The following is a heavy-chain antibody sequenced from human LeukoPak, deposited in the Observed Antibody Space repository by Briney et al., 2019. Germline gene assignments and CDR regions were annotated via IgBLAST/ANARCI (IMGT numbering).Heavy chain of an antibody. Sequence: GGSLRLSCAASGFTFSNYGMHWVRQAPGKGLEWVAFIRYDGNTKYYADSVKGRFTISRDNAKNSLYLQMNSLRAEDTAVYYCARDPSLGYCSGGSCYYGSDYWGQGTLVTVSS. CDR3: ARDPSLGYCSGGSCYYGSDY. D-gene: IGHD2-15*01. CDR1: GFTFSNYG. V-gene: IGHV3-30*02. CDR2: IRYDGNTK. J-gene: IGHJ4*02.